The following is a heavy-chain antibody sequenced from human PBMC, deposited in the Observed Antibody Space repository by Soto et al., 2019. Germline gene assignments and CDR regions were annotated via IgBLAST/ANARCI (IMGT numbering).Heavy chain of an antibody. J-gene: IGHJ4*02. CDR1: GFTFNYAW. CDR2: IKSKTDGGTT. CDR3: PTDEPINRS. Sequence: PGGSLRLSCAASGFTFNYAWMSWFRQAQGKGLEWVGRIKSKTDGGTTDFAAPVKGRFTISRDDSKNTLYLQMNSLMTEDTAVYYCPTDEPINRSWGQGTLVTVSS. V-gene: IGHV3-15*01.